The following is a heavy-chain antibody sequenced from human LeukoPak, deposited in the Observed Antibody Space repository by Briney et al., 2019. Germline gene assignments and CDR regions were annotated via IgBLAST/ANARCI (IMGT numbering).Heavy chain of an antibody. D-gene: IGHD3-10*01. Sequence: SETLSLTCTVSGGSISSYYWSWIRQPPGKGLEWIGYIYYSGSTNYNPSLKSRVTISVDTSKNQFSLKLSSVTAADTAVYYCARDQSGKGYYGSGPLDPWGQGTLVTVSS. V-gene: IGHV4-59*01. J-gene: IGHJ5*02. CDR1: GGSISSYY. CDR2: IYYSGST. CDR3: ARDQSGKGYYGSGPLDP.